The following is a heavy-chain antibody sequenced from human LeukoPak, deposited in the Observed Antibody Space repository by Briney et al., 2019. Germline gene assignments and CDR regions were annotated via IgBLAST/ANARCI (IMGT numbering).Heavy chain of an antibody. CDR2: IKYDGSEK. CDR1: GFTFSSYS. J-gene: IGHJ5*02. Sequence: GGSLRLSCAASGFTFSSYSMNWVRQAPGKGLEWVANIKYDGSEKYYVDSVKGRFTISRDNAKNSLYLQMSSLRVEDTAVYYCVRDGTSWGQGTLATVSS. V-gene: IGHV3-7*01. D-gene: IGHD1-26*01. CDR3: VRDGTS.